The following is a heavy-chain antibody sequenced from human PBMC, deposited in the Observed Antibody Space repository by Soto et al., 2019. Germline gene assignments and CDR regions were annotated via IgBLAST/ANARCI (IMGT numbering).Heavy chain of an antibody. V-gene: IGHV4-34*01. CDR1: GGSFSGYY. CDR3: ARGRDDGWRSQVVDYYGMDV. Sequence: PSETLSLTCAVYGGSFSGYYWSWIRQPPGKGLEWIGEINHSGSTNYNPSPKRRVTISVETSKNQFSLKLGSVTAADTAVYYCARGRDDGWRSQVVDYYGMDVWGQGTSVTVSS. CDR2: INHSGST. D-gene: IGHD3-3*01. J-gene: IGHJ6*01.